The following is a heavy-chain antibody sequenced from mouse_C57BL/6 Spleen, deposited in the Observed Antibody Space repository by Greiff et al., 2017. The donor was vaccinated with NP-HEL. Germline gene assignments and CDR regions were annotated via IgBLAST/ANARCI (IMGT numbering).Heavy chain of an antibody. Sequence: QVQLKESGPELVKPGASVKISCKASGYAFSSSWMNWVKQRPGKGLEWIGRIYPGDGDTNYNGKFKGKATLTADKSSSTAYMQLSSLTSEDSAVYFCARPSNYGSNPFAYWGQGTLVTVSA. D-gene: IGHD1-1*01. CDR2: IYPGDGDT. J-gene: IGHJ3*01. CDR3: ARPSNYGSNPFAY. V-gene: IGHV1-82*01. CDR1: GYAFSSSW.